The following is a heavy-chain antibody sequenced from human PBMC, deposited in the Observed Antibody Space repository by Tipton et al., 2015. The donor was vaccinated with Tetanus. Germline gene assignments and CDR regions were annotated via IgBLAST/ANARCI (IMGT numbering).Heavy chain of an antibody. CDR2: IRTKTNNYAT. J-gene: IGHJ4*02. D-gene: IGHD3-3*01. CDR3: SSGYVFWGGGPPS. Sequence: SLRLSCAASGFTFSGSAMHWVRQASGKGLEWVGRIRTKTNNYATEYAASGKGRFSISRDDSKNTGYLQMDRLKIEDTAMYYCSSGYVFWGGGPPSWGQGSLVAVSS. CDR1: GFTFSGSA. V-gene: IGHV3-73*01.